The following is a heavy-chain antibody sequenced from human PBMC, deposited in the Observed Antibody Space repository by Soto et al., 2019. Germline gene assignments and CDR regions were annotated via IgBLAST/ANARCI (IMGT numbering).Heavy chain of an antibody. J-gene: IGHJ6*02. CDR3: AKDHGATTGYYYYGMDV. Sequence: EVQLLESGGGLVQPGGSLRLSCAASGFTFSSYAMSWVRQAPGKGLEWVSAISGSGGSTYYADSVKGRFTISRDNSKNTLYLQMNSVRAEDTAVYYCAKDHGATTGYYYYGMDVWGQGTTVTVSS. CDR2: ISGSGGST. D-gene: IGHD1-26*01. V-gene: IGHV3-23*01. CDR1: GFTFSSYA.